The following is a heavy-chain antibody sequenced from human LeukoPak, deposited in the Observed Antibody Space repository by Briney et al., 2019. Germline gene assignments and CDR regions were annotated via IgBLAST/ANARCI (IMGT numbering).Heavy chain of an antibody. CDR3: ARGGTVTKPYYYGMDV. CDR2: IWYDGSNK. Sequence: PGRSLRLSCAASGFTFSSYGMHCVRQAPGKGLEWVAVIWYDGSNKYYADSVKGRFTISRDNSKNTLYLQMNSLRAEDTAVYYCARGGTVTKPYYYGMDVWGQGATVTVSS. V-gene: IGHV3-33*01. J-gene: IGHJ6*02. CDR1: GFTFSSYG. D-gene: IGHD4-17*01.